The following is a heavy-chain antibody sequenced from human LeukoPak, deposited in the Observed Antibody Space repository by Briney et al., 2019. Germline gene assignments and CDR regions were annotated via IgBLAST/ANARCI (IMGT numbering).Heavy chain of an antibody. CDR3: ARTGRYSSSFFRWFDP. V-gene: IGHV4-59*01. D-gene: IGHD6-13*01. CDR2: IYYSGST. Sequence: PSETLSLTCTVSGGSLSSYYWSWIRQSPGKGLEWIGYIYYSGSTNYNLSLKSRVTISVDTSKNQFSLKLSSVTAADTAVYYCARTGRYSSSFFRWFDPWGQGTLVTVSS. J-gene: IGHJ5*02. CDR1: GGSLSSYY.